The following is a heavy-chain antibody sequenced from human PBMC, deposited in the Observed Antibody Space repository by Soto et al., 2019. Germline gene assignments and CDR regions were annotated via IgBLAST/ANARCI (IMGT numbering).Heavy chain of an antibody. J-gene: IGHJ4*02. CDR1: GFSFKTYG. Sequence: EVQLLESGGGLVQPGGSLRLSCADSGFSFKTYGMTWVRQAPGKGLEGVAHIGLSNSDTYYADSVKGRFTISRDNSKNRVYLQMNSLRDADTAVYYCVKGGAYCYNDCTRSYWGRGTLVTVSS. D-gene: IGHD2-21*01. CDR2: IGLSNSDT. V-gene: IGHV3-23*01. CDR3: VKGGAYCYNDCTRSY.